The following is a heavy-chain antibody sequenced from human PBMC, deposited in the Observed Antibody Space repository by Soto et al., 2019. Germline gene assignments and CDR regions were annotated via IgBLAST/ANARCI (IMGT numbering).Heavy chain of an antibody. CDR2: IYYSGST. CDR1: GGSISRYY. D-gene: IGHD6-13*01. Sequence: QVQLQESGPGLGKPSETLSLTCTVSGGSISRYYWSWIRQPPGKGLEWIGYIYYSGSTNYNPSLTSRVTISGDTSKNQFSLKLSSVTAADTAVYYCARDSSSWSDYYYMDVWGKGTTVTVSS. CDR3: ARDSSSWSDYYYMDV. V-gene: IGHV4-59*01. J-gene: IGHJ6*03.